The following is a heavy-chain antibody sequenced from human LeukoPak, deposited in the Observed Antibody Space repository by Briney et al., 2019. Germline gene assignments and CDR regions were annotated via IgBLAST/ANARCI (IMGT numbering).Heavy chain of an antibody. D-gene: IGHD3-10*01. CDR1: GFTFRSYS. CDR3: ARGIGYYASGSYKFDY. V-gene: IGHV3-30*04. CDR2: ISYDGGIQ. Sequence: PGGSLRLSCAASGFTFRSYSMHWVRQAPGKGLEWVAVISYDGGIQYYADSVKGRFTISRDNAKNSLSLQMNSLRAEDTAVYYCARGIGYYASGSYKFDYWGQGSLVTVSS. J-gene: IGHJ4*02.